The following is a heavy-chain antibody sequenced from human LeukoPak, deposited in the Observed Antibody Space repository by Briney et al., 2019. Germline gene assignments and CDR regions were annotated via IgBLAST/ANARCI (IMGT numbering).Heavy chain of an antibody. Sequence: ASVKVSCKASGYTFTSYDINWVRQATGQGLEWMGWMNPNSGNTGYAQKFQGRVTMTRNTSISTAYMGLSSLRSEDTAVYFCAREMVNCDGDCPNDSWGQGTLVTVSS. D-gene: IGHD2-21*02. CDR2: MNPNSGNT. V-gene: IGHV1-8*01. CDR3: AREMVNCDGDCPNDS. CDR1: GYTFTSYD. J-gene: IGHJ4*02.